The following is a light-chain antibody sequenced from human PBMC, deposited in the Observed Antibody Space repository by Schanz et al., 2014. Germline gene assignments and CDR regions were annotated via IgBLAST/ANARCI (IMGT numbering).Light chain of an antibody. Sequence: QSALTQPPSASGSPGQSVTISCTGTSSDVGGYNYVSWYQQHPGKAPKLMICEVSKRPSGVPDRFSGSKSGNTASLTVSGLQAEDEADYYCSSYGGSHNYVFGTGTKLTVL. CDR1: SSDVGGYNY. CDR3: SSYGGSHNYV. J-gene: IGLJ1*01. CDR2: EVS. V-gene: IGLV2-8*01.